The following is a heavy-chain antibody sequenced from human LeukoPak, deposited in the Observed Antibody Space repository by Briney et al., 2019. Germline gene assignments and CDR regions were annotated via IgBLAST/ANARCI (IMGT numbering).Heavy chain of an antibody. CDR3: APRVVVIAAPFDY. V-gene: IGHV3-30*02. D-gene: IGHD2-21*01. Sequence: PGGSLRLSCAASGFTFSSYGMHWVRQAPGKGLEWVAFIRYDGGNKYYADSVKGRFTISRDNSKNTLYLQMNSLRAEDTAVYYCAPRVVVIAAPFDYWGQGTLVTVSS. CDR1: GFTFSSYG. CDR2: IRYDGGNK. J-gene: IGHJ4*02.